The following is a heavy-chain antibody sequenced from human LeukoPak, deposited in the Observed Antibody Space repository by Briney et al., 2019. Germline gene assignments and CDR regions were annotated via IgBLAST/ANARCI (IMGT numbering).Heavy chain of an antibody. CDR1: GFTFSSYW. CDR3: ARGDYYGSGSSFIDAFDI. Sequence: PGGSLRLSCAASGFTFSSYWMSWVRQAPGKGLEWVANIKQDGSEKYYVDFMKGRFTISRDNAKKSLYLQMNSLRAEDTAVYYCARGDYYGSGSSFIDAFDIWGQGTMVTVSS. D-gene: IGHD3-10*01. J-gene: IGHJ3*02. V-gene: IGHV3-7*04. CDR2: IKQDGSEK.